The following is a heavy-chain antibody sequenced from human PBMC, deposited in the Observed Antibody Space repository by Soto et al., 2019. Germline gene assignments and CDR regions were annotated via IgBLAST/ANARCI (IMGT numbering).Heavy chain of an antibody. CDR2: LVVGTGNT. D-gene: IGHD2-15*01. Sequence: SVKVSCKTSGFTFRSSAVQWVRQARGQRLEWIGWLVVGTGNTNYAQKFHQRVTISSDRSTNTVSMELSSLTSEDTAVYYCATGAYCSGGSCSDYYYYYYGMDLWGQGTTVTVSS. J-gene: IGHJ6*02. CDR3: ATGAYCSGGSCSDYYYYYYGMDL. CDR1: GFTFRSSA. V-gene: IGHV1-58*01.